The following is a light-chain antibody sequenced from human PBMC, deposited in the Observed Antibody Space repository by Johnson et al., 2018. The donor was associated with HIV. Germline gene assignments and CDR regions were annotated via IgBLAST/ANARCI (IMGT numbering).Light chain of an antibody. CDR1: TSNIGSNT. CDR3: GTWDNSLSGTYV. CDR2: NNN. V-gene: IGLV1-44*01. J-gene: IGLJ1*01. Sequence: QAVLTQPPSVSAAPGQKVTISCSGSTSNIGSNTVNWYQQLPGTAPKLLIYNNNQRPSGVPDRFSGSKSGTSASLAISGLQTEDEADYYCGTWDNSLSGTYVFGTGTKVTVL.